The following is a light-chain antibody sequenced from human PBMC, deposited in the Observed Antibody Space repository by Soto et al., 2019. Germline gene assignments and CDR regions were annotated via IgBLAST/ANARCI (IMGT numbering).Light chain of an antibody. V-gene: IGKV3-20*01. CDR1: QSVSSSY. Sequence: EIVLTQSPGTLSLSPGERATLYCRASQSVSSSYLAWYQQKPGQAPRLLIYGASRRATGIPDRFSGRGSGTDFTLTISRLEPEDFSVYYCQEYGSSLVVTCVGGTKVEIK. J-gene: IGKJ4*01. CDR3: QEYGSSLVVT. CDR2: GAS.